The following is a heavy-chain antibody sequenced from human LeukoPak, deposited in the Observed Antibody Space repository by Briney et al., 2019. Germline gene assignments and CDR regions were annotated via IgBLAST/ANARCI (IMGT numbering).Heavy chain of an antibody. Sequence: PGGSLTLSCAASGFTFSDSHMTWIRQAPGKELEWVSYISSSGRTTYYADSVKGRVTISRDNAKNSLYLQMNSLRAEDTAMYYCARDRPGTVTTFDYWGQGTLVTVSS. CDR1: GFTFSDSH. D-gene: IGHD4-17*01. CDR3: ARDRPGTVTTFDY. J-gene: IGHJ4*02. CDR2: ISSSGRTT. V-gene: IGHV3-11*04.